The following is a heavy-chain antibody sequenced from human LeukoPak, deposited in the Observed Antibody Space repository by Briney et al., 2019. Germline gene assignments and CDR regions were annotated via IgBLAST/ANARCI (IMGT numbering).Heavy chain of an antibody. V-gene: IGHV3-30*04. CDR1: GFTFSSNA. J-gene: IGHJ4*02. Sequence: PGGSLRLSCAASGFTFSSNAMHWVRQAPGKGLEWLAVISYVGDYKYHAESVKGRLTISRDNSKNALYLQMNSLRAEDTAVYYCARAPDLTGEPYYFDFWGQGTLVTVSS. D-gene: IGHD3-9*01. CDR3: ARAPDLTGEPYYFDF. CDR2: ISYVGDYK.